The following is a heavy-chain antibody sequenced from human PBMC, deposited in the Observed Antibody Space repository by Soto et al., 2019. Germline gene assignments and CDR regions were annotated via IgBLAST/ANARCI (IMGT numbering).Heavy chain of an antibody. Sequence: EVQLVESGGGLVQPGGSLRLSCAASGFTFSSYWMTWVRQAPGKGLEWVANIKKDGSEKYYVDSVKGRFTISRDTAKNSRYLQMNSLRAEDTAVYYCARQAHMYNDYGDFDFWGQGTLVTVSS. CDR1: GFTFSSYW. CDR3: ARQAHMYNDYGDFDF. CDR2: IKKDGSEK. V-gene: IGHV3-7*05. D-gene: IGHD4-17*01. J-gene: IGHJ4*02.